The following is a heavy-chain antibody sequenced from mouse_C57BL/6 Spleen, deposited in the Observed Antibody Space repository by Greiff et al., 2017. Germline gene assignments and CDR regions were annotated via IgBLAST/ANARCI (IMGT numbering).Heavy chain of an antibody. J-gene: IGHJ4*01. D-gene: IGHD2-3*01. CDR2: IYPRSGNT. V-gene: IGHV1-81*01. CDR1: GYTFTSYG. Sequence: LQESGAELARPGASVKLSCKASGYTFTSYGISWVKQRTGQGLEWIGEIYPRSGNTYYNEKFKGKDTLTADKTSSTAYMELRSLTSEDSAVYFCASRWLLEDYWGQGTSVTVSS. CDR3: ASRWLLEDY.